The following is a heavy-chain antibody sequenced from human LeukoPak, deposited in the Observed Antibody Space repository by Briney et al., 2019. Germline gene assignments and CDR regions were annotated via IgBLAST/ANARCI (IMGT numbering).Heavy chain of an antibody. V-gene: IGHV4-30-4*01. D-gene: IGHD2-21*01. CDR3: ARHIDY. CDR2: IYYSGST. Sequence: SQTLSLTCSVSGDSISSNYWSWIRQPPGKALEWIGYIYYSGSTNYNPSLKSRVIISVDTSKNQFSLRLSSVTAADTAVYYCARHIDYWGQGTLVTVSS. J-gene: IGHJ4*02. CDR1: GDSISSNY.